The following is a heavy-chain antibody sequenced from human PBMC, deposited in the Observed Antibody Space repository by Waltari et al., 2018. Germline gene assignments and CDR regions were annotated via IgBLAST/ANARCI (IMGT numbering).Heavy chain of an antibody. Sequence: QVQLQESGPGLVKPSQTLSLPCTVSGDSIPSNSFHWNWVRQPAGKGLEWIGRFYSSEYINYNPSLKSRVTISRDTSKKQFFLKLTSVTAADTAFYYCAREVTKVELGRRLPHFFDSWGQGTLVTVSS. D-gene: IGHD7-27*01. CDR1: GDSIPSNSFH. V-gene: IGHV4-61*02. CDR3: AREVTKVELGRRLPHFFDS. J-gene: IGHJ4*02. CDR2: FYSSEYI.